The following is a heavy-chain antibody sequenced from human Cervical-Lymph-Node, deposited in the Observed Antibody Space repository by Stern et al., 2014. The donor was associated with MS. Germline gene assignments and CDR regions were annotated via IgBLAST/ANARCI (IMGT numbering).Heavy chain of an antibody. CDR3: AIEILAVASFDV. CDR2: IHSDGSNR. Sequence: LQLVQSGGGLVQPGGSLRLSCAASGITLSHYWMHWVRQAPGKRPVWVSRIHSDGSNREYADSVKGRFTISRDSVKNTLYLQMDSLRAEDTAVYYCAIEILAVASFDVWGQGTLVTASS. V-gene: IGHV3-74*01. J-gene: IGHJ4*02. CDR1: GITLSHYW. D-gene: IGHD6-19*01.